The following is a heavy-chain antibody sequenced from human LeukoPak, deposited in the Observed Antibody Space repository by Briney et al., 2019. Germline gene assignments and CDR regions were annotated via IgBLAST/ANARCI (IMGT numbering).Heavy chain of an antibody. V-gene: IGHV1-8*02. CDR2: MNPNSGNT. CDR1: GFTFTGYY. CDR3: TRGGGGNLIGG. Sequence: ASVKVSCKASGFTFTGYYMHWVRLAPGQGLEWLGWMNPNSGNTGYAQKFQGRVTMTRDTSISTAYMELSSLRSDDTAVYYCTRGGGGNLIGGWGQGTLVTVSS. J-gene: IGHJ4*02. D-gene: IGHD3-16*02.